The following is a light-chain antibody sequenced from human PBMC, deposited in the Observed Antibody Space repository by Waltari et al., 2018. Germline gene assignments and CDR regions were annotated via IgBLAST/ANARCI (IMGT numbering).Light chain of an antibody. CDR1: QAITNV. Sequence: DIQMTQSPSSLSASVGVRITIPCRASQAITNVLSWYQQKSGKVPNLLIYAASTLQSGVPSLFSGSRSGTDFTLTIRSLQPEDVATYYCEKYNSAPGTFGQGTKVEIK. V-gene: IGKV1-27*01. CDR3: EKYNSAPGT. J-gene: IGKJ1*01. CDR2: AAS.